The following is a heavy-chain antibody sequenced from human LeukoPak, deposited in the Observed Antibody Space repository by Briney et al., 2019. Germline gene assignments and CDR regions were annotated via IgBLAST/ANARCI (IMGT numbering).Heavy chain of an antibody. CDR3: ARKTYYYGSGSDSPYYYYYGMDA. CDR2: IIPILGIA. V-gene: IGHV1-69*04. CDR1: GGTFSSYA. Sequence: AASVKVSCKASGGTFSSYAISWVRQAPGQGLEWMGRIIPILGIANYAQKFQGRVTITADKSTSTAYMELSSLRSEDTAVYYCARKTYYYGSGSDSPYYYYYGMDAWGQGTTVTVSS. J-gene: IGHJ6*02. D-gene: IGHD3-10*01.